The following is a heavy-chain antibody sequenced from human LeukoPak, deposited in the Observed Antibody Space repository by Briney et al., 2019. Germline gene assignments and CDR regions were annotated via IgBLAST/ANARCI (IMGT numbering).Heavy chain of an antibody. CDR2: IYSGGST. D-gene: IGHD6-19*01. Sequence: PGGSLRHSCAASGFTVSSIYMNWVRQAPGKGLEWVSVIYSGGSTYYADSVKGRFTLSRDNSKNTLYLQMNSLRAEDTAVYYCARDPAGLRYFDYWGQGTLVTVSS. V-gene: IGHV3-53*01. J-gene: IGHJ4*02. CDR3: ARDPAGLRYFDY. CDR1: GFTVSSIY.